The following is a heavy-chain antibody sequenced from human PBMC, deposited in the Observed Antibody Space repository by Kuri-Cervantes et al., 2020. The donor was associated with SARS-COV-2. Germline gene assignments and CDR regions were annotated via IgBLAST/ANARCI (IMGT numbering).Heavy chain of an antibody. J-gene: IGHJ6*02. Sequence: GESLKISCAASGFTFSSYWMHWVRQAPGKGLEWVSAISGSGGSTYYADSVKGRFTISRDNSKNTLYLQMNSLRAEDTAVYYCAKDLSYSSSPGYYYYYYGMDVWGQGTTVTVSS. CDR1: GFTFSSYW. CDR3: AKDLSYSSSPGYYYYYYGMDV. CDR2: ISGSGGST. D-gene: IGHD6-6*01. V-gene: IGHV3-23*01.